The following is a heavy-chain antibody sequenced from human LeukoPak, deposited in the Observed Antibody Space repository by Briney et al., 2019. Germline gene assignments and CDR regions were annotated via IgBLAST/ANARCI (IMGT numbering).Heavy chain of an antibody. D-gene: IGHD5-24*01. CDR3: ARELEMATIGY. CDR2: IIPIFGTA. Sequence: ASVNVSCKASGGTFSSYAISWVRQAPGQGLEWMGGIIPIFGTANYAQKFQGRVTITTDESTSTAYMELSSLRSEDTAVYYCARELEMATIGYWGQGTLVTVSS. J-gene: IGHJ4*02. CDR1: GGTFSSYA. V-gene: IGHV1-69*05.